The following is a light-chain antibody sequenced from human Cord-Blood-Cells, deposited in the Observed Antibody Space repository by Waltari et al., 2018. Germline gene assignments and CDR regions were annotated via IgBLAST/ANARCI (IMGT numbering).Light chain of an antibody. V-gene: IGLV2-14*01. Sequence: QPPLTQPASVSGSPGQPLTLSGPGPRQHVGGHTYVPGYQQHPGQAPKLMIYDVSQRPSGVSNRFSGSKSGNTASLTISGLQAEDEADYYCSSYTSSSTLVFGGGTKLTVL. CDR2: DVS. J-gene: IGLJ3*02. CDR3: SSYTSSSTLV. CDR1: RQHVGGHTY.